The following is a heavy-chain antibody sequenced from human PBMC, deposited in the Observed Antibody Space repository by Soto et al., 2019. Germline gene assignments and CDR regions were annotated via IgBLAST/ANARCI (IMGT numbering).Heavy chain of an antibody. CDR2: ISHDGSNK. D-gene: IGHD6-19*01. Sequence: GGSLRLSCAASGFTFSSYGMHWVRQAPGKGLEWVAVISHDGSNKYYADLVKGRFTIFRNNSKNTLYLQMNSLRPEDTAVYYCAKSVVGSSGWYGPFDVWGQGTMVTVSS. J-gene: IGHJ3*01. CDR3: AKSVVGSSGWYGPFDV. CDR1: GFTFSSYG. V-gene: IGHV3-30*18.